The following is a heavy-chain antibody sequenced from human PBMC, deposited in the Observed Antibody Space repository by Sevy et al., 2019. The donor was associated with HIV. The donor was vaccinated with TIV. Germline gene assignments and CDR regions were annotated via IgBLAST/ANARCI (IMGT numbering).Heavy chain of an antibody. J-gene: IGHJ4*01. CDR3: ARERRSSGIDY. D-gene: IGHD3-10*01. CDR1: GFAFSTYG. V-gene: IGHV3-33*01. Sequence: GGSLRLSCTASGFAFSTYGMHWVRQAPGKGREWGAIFGYEGINKDYAEPVKGRFTISRDNSKNTLYLQMNSLRVDDTAVYYCARERRSSGIDYWGQGTLVTVSS. CDR2: FGYEGINK.